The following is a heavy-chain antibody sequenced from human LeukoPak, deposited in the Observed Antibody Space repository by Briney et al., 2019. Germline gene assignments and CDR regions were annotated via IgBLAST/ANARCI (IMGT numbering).Heavy chain of an antibody. D-gene: IGHD3-16*01. CDR3: ARAHVGWGLAFDI. CDR2: ISIGGDT. Sequence: GGSLRLSCAASGFTFSGYDMHWVRQGPGKGLEWVSAISIGGDTYYPGSVKGRFTISRENAKNPFYLQMNSLRAGDTAIYYCARAHVGWGLAFDIWGQGTVVIVSS. V-gene: IGHV3-13*01. J-gene: IGHJ3*02. CDR1: GFTFSGYD.